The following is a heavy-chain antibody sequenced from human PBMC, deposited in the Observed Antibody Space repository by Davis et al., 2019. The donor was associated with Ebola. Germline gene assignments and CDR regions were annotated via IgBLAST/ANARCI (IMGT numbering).Heavy chain of an antibody. CDR3: ARGVYGAYFDY. Sequence: PSETLSLTCTVSGCSLSPYYWSWIRQSPGKGLEWIGYVEYNGRTEYIPSLNSRITISVDTSKSQVSLKLRSVTAADSAVYSCARGVYGAYFDYWGQGILVTVSS. D-gene: IGHD4-17*01. CDR1: GCSLSPYY. V-gene: IGHV4-59*01. CDR2: VEYNGRT. J-gene: IGHJ4*02.